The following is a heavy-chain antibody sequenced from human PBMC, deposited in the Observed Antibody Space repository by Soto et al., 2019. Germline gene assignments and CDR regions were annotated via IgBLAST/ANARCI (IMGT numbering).Heavy chain of an antibody. CDR2: IYYSGSI. CDR1: GGSINSRGYY. D-gene: IGHD3-9*01. V-gene: IGHV4-31*03. Sequence: QVQLQESGPGLVRPSQTLSLTCTLSGGSINSRGYYWTWIRQHPGKGLEWIGNIYYSGSIHFNPSLKSRLTMLVDTSENQFSLKLTSVTAADTAVYYCARQSESTGYFYGWFDPWGQGTLVTVSS. J-gene: IGHJ5*02. CDR3: ARQSESTGYFYGWFDP.